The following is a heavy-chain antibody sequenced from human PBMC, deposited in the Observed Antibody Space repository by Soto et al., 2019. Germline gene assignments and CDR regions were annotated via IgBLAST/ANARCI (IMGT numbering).Heavy chain of an antibody. V-gene: IGHV4-31*03. CDR3: AKLAGRLSSKDY. J-gene: IGHJ4*02. CDR2: IYYSGST. D-gene: IGHD1-26*01. Sequence: QVQLQESGPGLVKPSQTLSLTCTVSGGSISSGGYYWSWIRQHPGKGLEWIGYIYYSGSTYYNPSLKNRVTIAVDTSKNQFSLKLSSVTAADTAVYYCAKLAGRLSSKDYWGQGTLVTVSS. CDR1: GGSISSGGYY.